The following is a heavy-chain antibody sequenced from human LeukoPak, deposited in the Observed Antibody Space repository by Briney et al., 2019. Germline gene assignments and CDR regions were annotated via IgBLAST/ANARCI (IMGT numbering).Heavy chain of an antibody. CDR2: IHYSGST. CDR3: ARGGSSWYADY. Sequence: SETLSLTCSVSGASISTYYWSWIRQPPEKGLEWIGYIHYSGSTSYNPSLKSRVTMSVDTSNDRFSLKVSSVTAADTAVYYCARGGSSWYADYWGQGTLVTVSS. D-gene: IGHD6-13*01. V-gene: IGHV4-59*01. J-gene: IGHJ4*02. CDR1: GASISTYY.